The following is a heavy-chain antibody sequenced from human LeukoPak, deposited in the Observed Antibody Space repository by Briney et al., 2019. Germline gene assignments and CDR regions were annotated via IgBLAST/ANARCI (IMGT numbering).Heavy chain of an antibody. D-gene: IGHD6-19*01. J-gene: IGHJ3*02. CDR3: ARALLIQWLYAFDI. CDR1: GYTFTGYY. V-gene: IGHV1-2*02. Sequence: GASVKVSCKASGYTFTGYYMHWVRQAPGQGLEWMGWINPNSGGTNYAQKFQGRVTMTRDTSISTAYMELSRLRSDDTAVYYCARALLIQWLYAFDIWGQGTMVAVSS. CDR2: INPNSGGT.